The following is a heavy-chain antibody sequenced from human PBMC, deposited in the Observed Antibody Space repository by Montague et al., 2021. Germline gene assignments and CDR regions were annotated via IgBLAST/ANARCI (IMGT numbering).Heavy chain of an antibody. CDR3: ARGPRGYGSGSRFDP. CDR1: GGTFTGYY. J-gene: IGHJ5*02. V-gene: IGHV4-34*01. Sequence: SETLSLTCAVYGGTFTGYYWSWIRQSPGKGLEWIGEIDHKETVTLNPSLKSRVIISLDTSKKHFSLNMTSVTAADTATYYCARGPRGYGSGSRFDPWGQGTLIVVSS. CDR2: IDHKETV. D-gene: IGHD3-10*01.